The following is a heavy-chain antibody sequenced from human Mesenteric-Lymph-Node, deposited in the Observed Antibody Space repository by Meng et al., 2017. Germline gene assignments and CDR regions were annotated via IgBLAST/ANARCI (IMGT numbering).Heavy chain of an antibody. J-gene: IGHJ4*02. Sequence: GESLKISCSASRFTFSSYAMSWVRQAPGKGLEWVSAISGSGGSTYYADSVKGRFTISRDNSKNTLYLQMNSLRAEDTAVYFCAKVGLCRGSALDYWGQGTLVTVSS. CDR1: RFTFSSYA. V-gene: IGHV3-23*01. CDR3: AKVGLCRGSALDY. CDR2: ISGSGGST. D-gene: IGHD3-10*01.